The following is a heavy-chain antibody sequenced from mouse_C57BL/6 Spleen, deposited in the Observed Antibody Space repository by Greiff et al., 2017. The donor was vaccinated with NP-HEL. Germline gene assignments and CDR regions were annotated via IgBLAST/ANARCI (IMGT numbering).Heavy chain of an antibody. J-gene: IGHJ4*01. D-gene: IGHD1-1*01. Sequence: QVQLQQPGAELVKPGASVKLSCKASGYTFTSYWMQWVKQRPGQGLEWIGEIDPSDSYTNYNQKFKGKATLTVDTSSSTAYMQLSSLTSEDSAVYYCARSKSADYYGSSYAMDYWGQGTSVTVSS. V-gene: IGHV1-50*01. CDR2: IDPSDSYT. CDR3: ARSKSADYYGSSYAMDY. CDR1: GYTFTSYW.